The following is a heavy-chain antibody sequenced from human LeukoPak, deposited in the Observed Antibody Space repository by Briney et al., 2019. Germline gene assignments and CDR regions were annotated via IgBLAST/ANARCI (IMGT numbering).Heavy chain of an antibody. J-gene: IGHJ4*02. CDR1: GFTFGSYA. D-gene: IGHD6-19*01. CDR2: ISGSGGST. Sequence: GGSLRLSCAASGFTFGSYAMSWDRQAPGKGLEWVSAISGSGGSTYYADSVKGRFTISRDNSKNALYLQMNSLRAEDTAVYYCAVAVAGKDDYWGQGTLVTVSS. V-gene: IGHV3-23*01. CDR3: AVAVAGKDDY.